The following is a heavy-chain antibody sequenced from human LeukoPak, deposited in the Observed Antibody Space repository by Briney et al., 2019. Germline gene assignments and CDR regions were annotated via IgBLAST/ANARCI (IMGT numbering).Heavy chain of an antibody. V-gene: IGHV1-2*02. J-gene: IGHJ4*02. Sequence: ASVKVSCKASGYTFTGYYMHWVRQAPGQGLEWMGWINPNSGGTNYAQKFQGRVTMTRDTSISTAYMELSSLRSDDTAVYYCARAPGYLCSSTSCYESLSFDHWGQGTLVTVSS. CDR3: ARAPGYLCSSTSCYESLSFDH. CDR2: INPNSGGT. D-gene: IGHD2-2*01. CDR1: GYTFTGYY.